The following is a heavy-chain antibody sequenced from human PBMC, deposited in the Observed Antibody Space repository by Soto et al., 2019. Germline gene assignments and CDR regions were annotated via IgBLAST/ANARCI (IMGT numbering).Heavy chain of an antibody. CDR3: ALLPRYSNQNYYYYGMDV. CDR2: ISSSSSYI. CDR1: GFTFSSYS. J-gene: IGHJ6*02. D-gene: IGHD4-4*01. Sequence: GGSLRLSCAASGFTFSSYSMNWVRQAPGKGLEWVSSISSSSSYIYYADSVKGRFTISRDNAKNSLYLQMNSLRAEDTAVYYCALLPRYSNQNYYYYGMDVWGQGTTVTV. V-gene: IGHV3-21*01.